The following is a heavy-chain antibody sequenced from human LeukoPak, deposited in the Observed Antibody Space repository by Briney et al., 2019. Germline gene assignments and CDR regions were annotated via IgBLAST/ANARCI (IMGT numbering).Heavy chain of an antibody. CDR2: IKQDGSEK. J-gene: IGHJ4*02. V-gene: IGHV3-7*01. CDR1: GFTFSSYW. CDR3: AREGGSGWLTSFFDY. D-gene: IGHD6-13*01. Sequence: PGGSLRLSCAASGFTFSSYWVSWVRQAPGKGLEWVANIKQDGSEKYHVDSVKGRFTISRDNAKNSLYLQMNSLRAEDTAVYYCAREGGSGWLTSFFDYWGQGTLVTVSS.